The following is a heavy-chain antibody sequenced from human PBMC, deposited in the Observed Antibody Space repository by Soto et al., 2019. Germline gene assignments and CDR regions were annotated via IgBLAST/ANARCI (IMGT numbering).Heavy chain of an antibody. V-gene: IGHV1-69*13. J-gene: IGHJ6*02. Sequence: GASVKVSCKASGGTFSSYAISWVRQAPGQGLEWMGGIIPIFGTANYAQKFQGRVTITADESTSTAYMELSSLRSEDTAVYYCADSGSYYMGYYYYGMDVWGQGTTVTVSS. CDR1: GGTFSSYA. D-gene: IGHD3-10*01. CDR2: IIPIFGTA. CDR3: ADSGSYYMGYYYYGMDV.